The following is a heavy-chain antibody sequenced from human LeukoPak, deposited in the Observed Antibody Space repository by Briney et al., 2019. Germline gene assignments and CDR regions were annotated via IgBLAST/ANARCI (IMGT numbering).Heavy chain of an antibody. CDR3: ARRVVRGVITN. V-gene: IGHV4-34*01. CDR2: INHSGST. CDR1: GGSFSGYY. J-gene: IGHJ4*02. D-gene: IGHD3-10*01. Sequence: SETLSLTCAVYGGSFSGYYWSWIRQPPRKGLEWIGEINHSGSTNYNPSLKSRVTISVDTSKNQFSLKLSSVTAADTAVYYCARRVVRGVITNWGQGTLVTVSS.